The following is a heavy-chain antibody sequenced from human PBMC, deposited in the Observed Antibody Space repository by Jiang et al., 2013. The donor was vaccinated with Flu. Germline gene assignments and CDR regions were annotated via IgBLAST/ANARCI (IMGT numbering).Heavy chain of an antibody. J-gene: IGHJ4*02. D-gene: IGHD4-17*01. Sequence: FTSYWISWVRQMPGKGWSGMGRIDPSDSYTNYSPSFQGHVTISADKSISTAYLQWSSLKASDTAMYYCASEYDYGDYILDYWGQGTLVTVSS. V-gene: IGHV5-10-1*01. CDR3: ASEYDYGDYILDY. CDR1: FTSYW. CDR2: IDPSDSYT.